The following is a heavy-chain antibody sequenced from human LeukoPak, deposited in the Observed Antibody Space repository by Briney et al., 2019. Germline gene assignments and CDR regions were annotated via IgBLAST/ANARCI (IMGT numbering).Heavy chain of an antibody. J-gene: IGHJ4*02. CDR1: GGSISSSSYY. CDR2: IYYSGST. CDR3: AGTAMVNFDY. D-gene: IGHD5-18*01. V-gene: IGHV4-39*01. Sequence: SETLSLTCTVSGGSISSSSYYWGWIRQPPGKGLEWIGSIYYSGSTYYNPSLKSRVTISVDTSKNQFSLKLSSVTAADTAVYYCAGTAMVNFDYWGQGTLVTVSS.